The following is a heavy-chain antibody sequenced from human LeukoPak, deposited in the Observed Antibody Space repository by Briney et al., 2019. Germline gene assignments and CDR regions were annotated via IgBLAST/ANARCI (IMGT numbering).Heavy chain of an antibody. V-gene: IGHV4-4*07. J-gene: IGHJ3*02. D-gene: IGHD3-3*01. CDR3: ARVGELRSLEWSDAFDI. CDR1: GGSISIYY. CDR2: IYTSGST. Sequence: SETLSLTCTVSGGSISIYYWSWIRQPAGKGLEWIGRIYTSGSTNYNPSLKSRVTMSVDTSKNQFSLKLSSVTAADTAVYYCARVGELRSLEWSDAFDIWGQGTMVTVSS.